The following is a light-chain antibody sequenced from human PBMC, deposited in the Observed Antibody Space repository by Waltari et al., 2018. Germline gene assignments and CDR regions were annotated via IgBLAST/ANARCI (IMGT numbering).Light chain of an antibody. J-gene: IGKJ4*01. V-gene: IGKV3-15*01. CDR3: QQYDVWPLT. CDR1: QSVSGH. Sequence: EIVMTLYPGTLSVSPGERATLSCRAGQSVSGHLAWYQPKPGQAPRLLMYGASTRATGIPVRFSGSGSGTEFTLTISSLQSEDFAVYFCQQYDVWPLTFGGGTKVEIK. CDR2: GAS.